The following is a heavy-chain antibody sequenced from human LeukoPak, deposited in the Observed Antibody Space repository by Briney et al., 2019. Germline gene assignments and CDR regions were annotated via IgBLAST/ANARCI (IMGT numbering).Heavy chain of an antibody. J-gene: IGHJ4*02. CDR2: IIPIFGTA. Sequence: SVKVSCKASGGTFSSYAISWVRQAPGQGLEWMGGIIPIFGTANYAQKFQGRVTITADKSTSIAYMELSSLRSEDTAVYYCAVRSLLLDVIDYWGQGTLVTVSS. CDR1: GGTFSSYA. CDR3: AVRSLLLDVIDY. V-gene: IGHV1-69*06. D-gene: IGHD2-15*01.